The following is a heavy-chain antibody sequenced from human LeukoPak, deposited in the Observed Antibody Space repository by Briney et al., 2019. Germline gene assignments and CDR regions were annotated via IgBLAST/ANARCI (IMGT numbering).Heavy chain of an antibody. CDR1: GFTFGDYA. CDR2: IRSKAYGGTT. Sequence: GGSLRLSCTASGFTFGDYAMSWFRQAPGKGLEWVGFIRSKAYGGTTEYAASVKGRFAISRDDSKSIAYLQMNSLRDEDTAVYYCARAAPYYYDSSGYSAFDSWGQGTMVTVSA. D-gene: IGHD3-22*01. CDR3: ARAAPYYYDSSGYSAFDS. J-gene: IGHJ3*02. V-gene: IGHV3-49*03.